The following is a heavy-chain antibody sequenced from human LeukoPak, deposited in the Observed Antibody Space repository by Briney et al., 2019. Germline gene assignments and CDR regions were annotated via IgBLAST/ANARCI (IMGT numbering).Heavy chain of an antibody. Sequence: ASVKVSCKASGYTFTNNYLHWVRQAPGQGLEWMGMIYPRDGSTSYAQNFQGRVTVTRNTSTTTVHMELRGLRSEDTAVYYCARDQEGFDYWGQGTVVTVSS. CDR3: ARDQEGFDY. V-gene: IGHV1-46*01. CDR1: GYTFTNNY. CDR2: IYPRDGST. J-gene: IGHJ4*02.